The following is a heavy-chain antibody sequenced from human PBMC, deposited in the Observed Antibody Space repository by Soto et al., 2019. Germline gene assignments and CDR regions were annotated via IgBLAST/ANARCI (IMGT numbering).Heavy chain of an antibody. V-gene: IGHV3-7*01. D-gene: IGHD3-9*01. J-gene: IGHJ4*02. CDR3: ARRPDYDMRY. CDR2: ISPDGNGK. CDR1: GFTFSNYC. Sequence: PGGSLRLSCAASGFTFSNYCMTWVRQAPGKGLEWVASISPDGNGKNYMGSVKGRFTISRENAKNSLYLEMNSLRAEDTAVYYCARRPDYDMRYWGQGALVTVSS.